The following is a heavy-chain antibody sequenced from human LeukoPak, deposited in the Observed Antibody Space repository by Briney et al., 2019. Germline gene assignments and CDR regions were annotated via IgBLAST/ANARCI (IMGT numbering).Heavy chain of an antibody. D-gene: IGHD5-12*01. CDR1: GYTFTDYY. CDR2: MNPNSGNT. V-gene: IGHV1-8*02. CDR3: ARGAILYSGYPFDY. J-gene: IGHJ4*02. Sequence: ASVKVSCKASGYTFTDYYMHWVRQATGQGLEWMGWMNPNSGNTGYAQKFQGRVTMTRNTSISTAYMELSSLRSEDTAVYYCARGAILYSGYPFDYWGQGTLVTVSS.